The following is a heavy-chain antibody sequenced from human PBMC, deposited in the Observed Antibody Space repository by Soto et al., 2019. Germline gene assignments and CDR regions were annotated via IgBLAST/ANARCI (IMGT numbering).Heavy chain of an antibody. J-gene: IGHJ4*02. D-gene: IGHD6-19*01. V-gene: IGHV3-11*06. CDR2: ISGSSRYT. Sequence: GGSLRLFCAASGFNFSDHYMNWIRQAPGKGLEWVSYISGSSRYTNFADSVKGRFTISRDNAKNSLYLQMNSLRAEDTAVYYCARHTSGWHYYDYWGQGTPVTAPQ. CDR1: GFNFSDHY. CDR3: ARHTSGWHYYDY.